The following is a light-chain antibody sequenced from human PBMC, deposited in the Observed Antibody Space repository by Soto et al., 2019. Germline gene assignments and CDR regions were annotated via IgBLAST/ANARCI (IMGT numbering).Light chain of an antibody. V-gene: IGKV3-15*01. CDR1: QSVSSK. J-gene: IGKJ2*01. Sequence: EIVMTQSPVTLSVSPGERATLSCRASQSVSSKLAWYQQKPGQAPRLLIYGASTRATGIPARFSGSGSGTEFTLSISSLQSEDFAVSYCQQYNNWPQTFGQGTKLEIK. CDR3: QQYNNWPQT. CDR2: GAS.